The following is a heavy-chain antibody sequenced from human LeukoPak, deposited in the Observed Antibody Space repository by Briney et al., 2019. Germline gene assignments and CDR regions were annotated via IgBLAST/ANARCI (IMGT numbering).Heavy chain of an antibody. D-gene: IGHD6-13*01. CDR1: GYTFTGYY. V-gene: IGHV1-2*02. CDR2: INPDTGGT. J-gene: IGHJ5*02. Sequence: ASVKVSCKASGYTFTGYYMNWVRQAPGQGLEWMGWINPDTGGTYYAQKFKGRVTISRDTSINTAYMEVSRLTSDDTAVYYCARDLQQLKHNWFDPWGQGTLVTVSS. CDR3: ARDLQQLKHNWFDP.